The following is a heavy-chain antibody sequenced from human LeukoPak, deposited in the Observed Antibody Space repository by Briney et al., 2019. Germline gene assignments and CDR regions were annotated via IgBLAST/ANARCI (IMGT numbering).Heavy chain of an antibody. D-gene: IGHD6-13*01. CDR3: AKDSEGVVAAAGPDY. CDR2: ISWDGGST. V-gene: IGHV3-43D*03. Sequence: GGSLRLSCAASGFTFDDYAMHWVRQAPGKGLEWVSLISWDGGSTYYADSVKGRFTISRDNSKNSLYLQMNSLRAEDTALYYCAKDSEGVVAAAGPDYWGQGTLVTVSS. J-gene: IGHJ4*02. CDR1: GFTFDDYA.